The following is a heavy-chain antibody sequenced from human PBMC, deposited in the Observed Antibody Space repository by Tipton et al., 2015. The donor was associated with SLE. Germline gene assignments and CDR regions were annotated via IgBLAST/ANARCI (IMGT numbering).Heavy chain of an antibody. CDR3: ARDRASGWSYFYGMDV. CDR1: GFAFTDSY. D-gene: IGHD6-19*01. J-gene: IGHJ6*02. CDR2: ISSGGRTT. Sequence: GSLRLSCTASGFAFTDSYMSWIRQAPGKGLEWLSYISSGGRTTYYADSVKGRFTMSRDNAKNSVYLQMDSLRADDTAVYFCARDRASGWSYFYGMDVWGQGTKVSVSS. V-gene: IGHV3-11*01.